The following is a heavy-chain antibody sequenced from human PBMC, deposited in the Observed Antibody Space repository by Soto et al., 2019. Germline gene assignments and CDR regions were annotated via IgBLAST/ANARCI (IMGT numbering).Heavy chain of an antibody. CDR3: AKGDFDC. D-gene: IGHD3-16*01. Sequence: PGGSLRLSCSASGFTFSTYSMNWVRQAPGKRLEWVSSISRTGSTIYYADSVKGRFTVSRDNSRNTLDLQMNSLRAEDTAVYYCAKGDFDCWGQGTLVTVSS. CDR2: ISRTGSTI. CDR1: GFTFSTYS. J-gene: IGHJ4*02. V-gene: IGHV3-48*01.